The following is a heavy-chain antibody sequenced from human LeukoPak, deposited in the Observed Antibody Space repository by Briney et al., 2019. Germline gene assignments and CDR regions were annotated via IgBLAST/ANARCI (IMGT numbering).Heavy chain of an antibody. CDR2: ISGSGGST. CDR3: AKDRWFGELSTY. D-gene: IGHD3-10*01. J-gene: IGHJ4*02. Sequence: GGSLRLFCAASGFTFSSYAMSWVRQAPGKGLEWVSAISGSGGSTYYADSVKGRFTISRDNSKNTLYLQMNSLRAEDTAVYYCAKDRWFGELSTYWGQGTLVTVSS. V-gene: IGHV3-23*01. CDR1: GFTFSSYA.